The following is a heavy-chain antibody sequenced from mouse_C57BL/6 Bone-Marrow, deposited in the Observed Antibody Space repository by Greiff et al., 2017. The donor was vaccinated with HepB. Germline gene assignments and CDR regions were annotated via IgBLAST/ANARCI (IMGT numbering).Heavy chain of an antibody. CDR1: GYTFTSYW. J-gene: IGHJ3*01. CDR3: SRSIYYYYPWFAY. V-gene: IGHV1-64*01. CDR2: IHPNSGST. D-gene: IGHD2-4*01. Sequence: QVQLKQPGAELVKPGASVKLSCKASGYTFTSYWMHWVKQRPGQGLEWIGMIHPNSGSTNYNEKFKSKATLTVDKSSSTAYMQLSSLTSEDSAVYYCSRSIYYYYPWFAYWGQGTLVTVSA.